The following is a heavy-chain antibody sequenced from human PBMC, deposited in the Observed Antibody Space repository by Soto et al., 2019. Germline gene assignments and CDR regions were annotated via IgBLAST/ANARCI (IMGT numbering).Heavy chain of an antibody. CDR2: ISGTTDNT. J-gene: IGHJ4*02. CDR3: ARSLRGVIIDFDS. CDR1: GFTFSSNA. D-gene: IGHD3-10*01. Sequence: EVQLLESGGGLVQPGGSLRLSCAASGFTFSSNAMSWVRQAPGKGLEWVSAISGTTDNTYYADPVKGRFTISRDNSKNTLYLQMNSLRAEDTALYYCARSLRGVIIDFDSWGQGTLVTVSS. V-gene: IGHV3-23*01.